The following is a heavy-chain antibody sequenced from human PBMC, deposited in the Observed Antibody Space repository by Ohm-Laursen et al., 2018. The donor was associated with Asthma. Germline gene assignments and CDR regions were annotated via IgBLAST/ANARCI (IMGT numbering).Heavy chain of an antibody. CDR2: INPNSGGT. J-gene: IGHJ4*02. CDR1: GYTFTGYY. CDR3: ARGWSYYDSSGYWNY. Sequence: GASVKVSCKASGYTFTGYYMHWVRQAPGQGLEWMGRINPNSGGTNYAQKFQGRVTMTRDTSISTAYMELSRLRSDDTAVYYCARGWSYYDSSGYWNYWGQGTLVTVSS. V-gene: IGHV1-2*06. D-gene: IGHD3-22*01.